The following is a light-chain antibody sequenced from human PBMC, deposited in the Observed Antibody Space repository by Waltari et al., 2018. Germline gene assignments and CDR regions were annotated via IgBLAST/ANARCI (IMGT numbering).Light chain of an antibody. J-gene: IGKJ4*01. V-gene: IGKV3-11*01. CDR3: QQRRNWPLT. CDR2: DAS. CDR1: QSVWTY. Sequence: EIVLTQSPAILSFSPGERATLSCRTSQSVWTYLAWYQQPPGQSPRLLIYDASYRATGIPARFSGSGSETDFTLTISSLQPEDFAVYYCQQRRNWPLTFGGGTRVEI.